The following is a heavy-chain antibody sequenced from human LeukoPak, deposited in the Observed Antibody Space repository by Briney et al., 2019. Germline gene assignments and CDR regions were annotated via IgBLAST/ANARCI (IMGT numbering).Heavy chain of an antibody. J-gene: IGHJ3*01. Sequence: PSETLSLTCTVSGGSISSSRYYWGWIRQPPGKGLEGIGRSYYSGRTYDNPALKSGVTISVSTCKNQFSLKLSSVTAADTAVYYCARASYYGSGSPKVAWGQGTMVTVSS. CDR1: GGSISSSRYY. D-gene: IGHD3-10*01. V-gene: IGHV4-39*01. CDR3: ARASYYGSGSPKVA. CDR2: SYYSGRT.